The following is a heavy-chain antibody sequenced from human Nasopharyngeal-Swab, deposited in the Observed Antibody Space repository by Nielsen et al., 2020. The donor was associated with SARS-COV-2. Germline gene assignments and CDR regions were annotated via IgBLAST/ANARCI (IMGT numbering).Heavy chain of an antibody. D-gene: IGHD3-22*01. Sequence: ESLKISCAASGFTFSSYCWNWVRQAPGKGLEWVSSISSSSSYIYYAYPEKGVFNISRDNAKNSLYLQMNSLTAEDTAVYYCARTDSSGYWSIGGRYWYFALWGRGTLVTVSS. CDR1: GFTFSSYC. V-gene: IGHV3-21*01. CDR3: ARTDSSGYWSIGGRYWYFAL. CDR2: ISSSSSYI. J-gene: IGHJ2*01.